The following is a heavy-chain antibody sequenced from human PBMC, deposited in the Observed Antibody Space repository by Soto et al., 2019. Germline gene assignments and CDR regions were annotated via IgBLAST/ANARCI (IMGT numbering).Heavy chain of an antibody. V-gene: IGHV1-24*01. D-gene: IGHD1-26*01. CDR3: ATAFPLGRSVVGPSFGP. J-gene: IGHJ5*02. CDR1: GYTLTELS. Sequence: QVQLVQSGAEVKKPGASVKVSCKVSGYTLTELSMHWVRQAPGKGLEWMGGVDPEDGETIDAQKFQGRVTMTEDTSTDTAYMELSSVRSEDTAVYYCATAFPLGRSVVGPSFGPWGQGPLVTVSS. CDR2: VDPEDGET.